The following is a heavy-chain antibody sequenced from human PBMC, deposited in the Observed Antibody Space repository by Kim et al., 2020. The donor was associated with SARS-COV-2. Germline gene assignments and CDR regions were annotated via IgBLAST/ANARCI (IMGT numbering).Heavy chain of an antibody. D-gene: IGHD3-10*01. CDR2: INHSGST. Sequence: SETLSLTCAVYGGSFSGYYWSWIRQPPGKGLEWIGEINHSGSTNYNPSLKSRVTISVDTSKNQFSLKLSSVTAADTAVYYCARIFGESYPPYGMDVWGQGTTVTVSS. CDR1: GGSFSGYY. V-gene: IGHV4-34*01. J-gene: IGHJ6*02. CDR3: ARIFGESYPPYGMDV.